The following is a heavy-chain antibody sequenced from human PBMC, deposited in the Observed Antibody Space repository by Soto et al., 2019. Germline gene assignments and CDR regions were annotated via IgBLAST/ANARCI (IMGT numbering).Heavy chain of an antibody. Sequence: QVQLQESRPGLVKPSQTLSLTCTVSGGSISSGGYYWSWIRQPPGKGLEWIGYIHYSGRTYYNPSLSSRVTRSVDTSKNEFSLKLSSVTAADTAVYYCARGTVPADYWGQGPLVTVAS. V-gene: IGHV4-31*03. J-gene: IGHJ4*02. CDR1: GGSISSGGYY. D-gene: IGHD2-2*01. CDR3: ARGTVPADY. CDR2: IHYSGRT.